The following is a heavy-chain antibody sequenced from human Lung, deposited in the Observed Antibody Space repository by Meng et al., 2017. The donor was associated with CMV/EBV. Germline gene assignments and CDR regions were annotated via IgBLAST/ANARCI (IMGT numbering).Heavy chain of an antibody. J-gene: IGHJ3*02. V-gene: IGHV3-7*01. D-gene: IGHD5-12*01. CDR1: GFTFSSYW. CDR2: IKQDGSEK. Sequence: GGSLRLXCAASGFTFSSYWMSWVRQAPGKGLEWVANIKQDGSEKYYVDSVKGRFTISRDNDKNSLYLQMNSLRAEDTAVYYCARDTGYDDAFDIWGQGTMVTVSS. CDR3: ARDTGYDDAFDI.